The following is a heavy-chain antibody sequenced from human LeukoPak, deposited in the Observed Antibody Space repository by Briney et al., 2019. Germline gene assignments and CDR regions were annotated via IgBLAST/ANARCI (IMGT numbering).Heavy chain of an antibody. CDR2: INPNSGGT. CDR1: GYTFTGYY. V-gene: IGHV1-2*02. Sequence: VASVKVSCKASGYTFTGYYMHWVRQAPGQGLEWMGWINPNSGGTNYAQKFQGRVTMTEDTSTDTAYMELSSLRSEDTAVYYCATEGYCSGGSCSDYFDYWGQGTLVTVSS. J-gene: IGHJ4*02. D-gene: IGHD2-15*01. CDR3: ATEGYCSGGSCSDYFDY.